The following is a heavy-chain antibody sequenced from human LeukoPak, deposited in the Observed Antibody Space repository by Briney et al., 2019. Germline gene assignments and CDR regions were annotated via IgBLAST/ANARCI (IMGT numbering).Heavy chain of an antibody. D-gene: IGHD3-22*01. CDR3: ARGNNYYYDSSGPFDY. CDR1: GGSISSSSYY. CDR2: IYYSGST. J-gene: IGHJ4*02. V-gene: IGHV4-39*07. Sequence: PSETLSLTCTVSGGSISSSSYYWGWIRQPPGKGLEWIGSIYYSGSTYYNPSLKSRVTISVDTSKNQFSLKLSSVTAVDTAVYYCARGNNYYYDSSGPFDYWGQGTLVTVSS.